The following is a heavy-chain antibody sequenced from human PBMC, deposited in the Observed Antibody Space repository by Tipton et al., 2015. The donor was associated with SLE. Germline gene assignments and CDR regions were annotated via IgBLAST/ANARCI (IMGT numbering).Heavy chain of an antibody. V-gene: IGHV3-21*01. Sequence: GSLRLSCAASGFTFSSYSMNWVRQAPGKGLEWVSSISSSSSYIYYADSVKGRFTISRDNAKNPLYLQMNSLRAEDKAVYYCARDTSGDWGSDYWGQGTLVTASS. CDR3: ARDTSGDWGSDY. CDR1: GFTFSSYS. J-gene: IGHJ4*02. D-gene: IGHD3/OR15-3a*01. CDR2: ISSSSSYI.